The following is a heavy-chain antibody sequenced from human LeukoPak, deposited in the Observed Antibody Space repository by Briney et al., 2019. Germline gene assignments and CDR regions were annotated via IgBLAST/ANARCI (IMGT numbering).Heavy chain of an antibody. V-gene: IGHV1-46*01. CDR2: INPSGGST. Sequence: ASVKVSCKASGYTFTSYYMHWVRQAPGQGLEWMGIINPSGGSTSYAQKFQGRVTMTRDTSTSTVYMELSSLRSEDTAVYYCARENYDFWSGYSVTAFDIWGQGTMATVSS. CDR1: GYTFTSYY. J-gene: IGHJ3*02. D-gene: IGHD3-3*01. CDR3: ARENYDFWSGYSVTAFDI.